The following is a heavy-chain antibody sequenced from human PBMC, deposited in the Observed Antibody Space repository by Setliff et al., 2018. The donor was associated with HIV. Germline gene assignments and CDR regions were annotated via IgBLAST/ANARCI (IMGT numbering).Heavy chain of an antibody. Sequence: PSETLSLTCAVSGGSTRSSNWWSWVRQPPGKGLEWIGEIYNSGRTNYNPSLKSRVTIPVDNSKNQFSLNLRSVTAADTAVYYCARHGHFYDSSSSDAFDIWGHGTMVTVSS. V-gene: IGHV4-4*02. J-gene: IGHJ3*02. D-gene: IGHD3-22*01. CDR1: GGSTRSSNW. CDR2: IYNSGRT. CDR3: ARHGHFYDSSSSDAFDI.